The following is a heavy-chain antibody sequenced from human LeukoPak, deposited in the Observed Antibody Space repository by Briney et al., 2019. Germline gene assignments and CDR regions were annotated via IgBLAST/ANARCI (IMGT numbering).Heavy chain of an antibody. CDR2: ISAYNGHA. D-gene: IGHD3-10*01. CDR1: GYTFTNYG. Sequence: GASVKVSCKASGYTFTNYGISWVRQAPGQGLEWMGWISAYNGHAKYAQNLQGRVTMTTDTSTTTAYMELRSLRSDDTAVYYCARGESIMDSYLGYWGQGTLVTVSS. V-gene: IGHV1-18*01. CDR3: ARGESIMDSYLGY. J-gene: IGHJ4*02.